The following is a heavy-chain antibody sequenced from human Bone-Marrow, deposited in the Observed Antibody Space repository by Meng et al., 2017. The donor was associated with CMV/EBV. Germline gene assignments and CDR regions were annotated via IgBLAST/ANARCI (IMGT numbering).Heavy chain of an antibody. J-gene: IGHJ5*02. CDR1: GGSFSGYY. CDR2: INLSGST. D-gene: IGHD3-16*01. Sequence: SETLSLTCAVYGGSFSGYYWSWIRQPPGKGLEWIGEINLSGSTNYNPSLKSRVTISVDTSKNQFSLKLSSVTAADTAVYYCARESNAWGWFDPWGQGTLVTVSS. CDR3: ARESNAWGWFDP. V-gene: IGHV4-34*01.